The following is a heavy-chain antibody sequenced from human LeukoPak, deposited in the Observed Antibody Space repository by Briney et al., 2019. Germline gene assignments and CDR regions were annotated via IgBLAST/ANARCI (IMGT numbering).Heavy chain of an antibody. J-gene: IGHJ5*02. CDR2: IYSGGST. CDR1: GFTVSSNY. CDR3: ARLRTSSNCFDP. D-gene: IGHD3-10*01. V-gene: IGHV3-53*01. Sequence: GGSLRLSCAASGFTVSSNYMSWVRQAPGKGLEWVSVIYSGGSTYYADSVKGRFTISRDNSKSTVYLQMNSLRAEDAAVYYCARLRTSSNCFDPWGQGTLVTVSS.